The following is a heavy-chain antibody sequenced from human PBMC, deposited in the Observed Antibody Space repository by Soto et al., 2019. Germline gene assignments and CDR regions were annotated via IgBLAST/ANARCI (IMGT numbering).Heavy chain of an antibody. CDR3: ARDRQQLVRGNYYGMDV. Sequence: QVQLVQSGAEVKKPGSSVKVSCKGSGGTFSSYAISWVRQAPGQGLEWMGGIIPIFGTANYAQKFQGRVTITADESTSTAYMELSSLTSEDTAVYYCARDRQQLVRGNYYGMDVWGQGTTVTVSS. D-gene: IGHD6-13*01. CDR1: GGTFSSYA. V-gene: IGHV1-69*01. CDR2: IIPIFGTA. J-gene: IGHJ6*02.